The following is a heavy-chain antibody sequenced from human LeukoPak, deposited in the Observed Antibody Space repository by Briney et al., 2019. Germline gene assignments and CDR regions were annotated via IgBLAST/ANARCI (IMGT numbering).Heavy chain of an antibody. CDR2: INPSGGST. D-gene: IGHD3-22*01. J-gene: IGHJ6*04. Sequence: ASVKVSCKASGYTFTSYYMHWVRQAPGQGLEWMGIINPSGGSTSYAQKFQGRVTMTRDTSTSTVYMELSSLRSEDTAVYYCARDRTRKYYYDSSGYHPMDVWGKGTTVTVSS. V-gene: IGHV1-46*01. CDR3: ARDRTRKYYYDSSGYHPMDV. CDR1: GYTFTSYY.